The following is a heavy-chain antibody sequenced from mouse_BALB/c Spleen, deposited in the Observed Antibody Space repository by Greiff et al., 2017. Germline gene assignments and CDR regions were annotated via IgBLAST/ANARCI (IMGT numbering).Heavy chain of an antibody. V-gene: IGHV5-6-5*01. J-gene: IGHJ4*01. CDR3: ARGGYGNYLYAMDY. D-gene: IGHD2-1*01. Sequence: EVKLMESGGGLVKPGGSLKLSCAASGFTFSSYAMSWVRQTPEKRLEWVASISSGGSTYYPDSVKGRFTISRDNARNILYLQMSSLRSEDTAMYYCARGGYGNYLYAMDYWGQGTSVTVSS. CDR2: ISSGGST. CDR1: GFTFSSYA.